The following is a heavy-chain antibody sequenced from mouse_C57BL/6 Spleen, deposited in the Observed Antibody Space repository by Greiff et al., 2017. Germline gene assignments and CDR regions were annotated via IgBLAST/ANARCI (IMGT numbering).Heavy chain of an antibody. CDR2: IDPETGGT. Sequence: QVQLKQSGAELVRPGASVTLSCKASGYTFTDYEMHWVKQTPVHGLEWIGAIDPETGGTAYNQKFKGKAILTADKSSSTAYMELRSLTSEDSAVYYCTRDEGYYAMDYWGQGTSVTVSS. CDR3: TRDEGYYAMDY. V-gene: IGHV1-15*01. CDR1: GYTFTDYE. J-gene: IGHJ4*01.